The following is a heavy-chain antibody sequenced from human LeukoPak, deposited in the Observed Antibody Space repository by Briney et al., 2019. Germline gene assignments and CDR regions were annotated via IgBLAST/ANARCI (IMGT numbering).Heavy chain of an antibody. CDR1: GFTFSKAW. V-gene: IGHV3-15*01. CDR3: TRGIAAAGTSY. J-gene: IGHJ4*02. CDR2: IKSKTDGGTT. D-gene: IGHD6-13*01. Sequence: GGSLRLSCAASGFTFSKAWMSWVRQAPGKGLEWVGRIKSKTDGGTTDYAAPVKGRFTISRDDSKNTLYLQMNSLKTEDTAVYYCTRGIAAAGTSYWGQGTLVTVSS.